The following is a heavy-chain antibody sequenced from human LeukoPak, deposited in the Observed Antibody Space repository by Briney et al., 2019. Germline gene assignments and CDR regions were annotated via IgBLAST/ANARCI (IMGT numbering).Heavy chain of an antibody. CDR2: ISRSSSYI. V-gene: IGHV3-21*01. CDR1: GFTFSSYS. CDR3: ARGGSYLSAFDI. Sequence: GGSLRLSCVASGFTFSSYSMNWVRQAPGKGLEWVSSISRSSSYINYADSLKGRFTISRDNAKNSVYLQMNSLRAEDTAVYYCARGGSYLSAFDIWGQGTMVTVSS. J-gene: IGHJ3*02. D-gene: IGHD1-26*01.